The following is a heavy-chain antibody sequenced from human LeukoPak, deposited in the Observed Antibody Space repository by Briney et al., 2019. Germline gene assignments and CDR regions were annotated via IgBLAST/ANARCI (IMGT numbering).Heavy chain of an antibody. J-gene: IGHJ4*02. V-gene: IGHV4-59*01. CDR2: IYYTGST. D-gene: IGHD6-13*01. CDR1: GGSISNYY. CDR3: ARNLIPEQLVLNF. Sequence: SETLSLICTVSGGSISNYYWNWIRQPPGKGLEWIGYIYYTGSTSYNPSLKSRVTMSVDTSKNQFSLNLRSVTPEDTAVYYCARNLIPEQLVLNFWGQGTLVTVSS.